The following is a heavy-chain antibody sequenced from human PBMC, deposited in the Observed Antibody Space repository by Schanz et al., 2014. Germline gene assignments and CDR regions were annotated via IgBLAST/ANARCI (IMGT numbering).Heavy chain of an antibody. Sequence: QVQLVQSGTEVKKPGASVKVSCKASGYTFTGYSLHWVRLVPGQGLEWMGRIGGSDGNTNFAQKFQGRVTMTTDTSTSTVYMELRSLTSDDSAVYYCARDRDQWDGNYLDYWGQGTLVTVSS. J-gene: IGHJ4*02. CDR3: ARDRDQWDGNYLDY. V-gene: IGHV1-18*04. CDR2: IGGSDGNT. D-gene: IGHD1-26*01. CDR1: GYTFTGYS.